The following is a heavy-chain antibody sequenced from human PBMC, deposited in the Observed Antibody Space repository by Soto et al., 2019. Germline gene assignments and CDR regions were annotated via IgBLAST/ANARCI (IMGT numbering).Heavy chain of an antibody. CDR3: ATDRLGATGDY. CDR1: GYPLTSYG. D-gene: IGHD1-26*01. Sequence: XSVKGACKASGYPLTSYGISWVRQAPGQGLEWMGWISAYNANTNYAQKLQGRVTMTTDTSTSTSYMELRSLRSDDTAVYFCATDRLGATGDYWGQRTLVTVSS. V-gene: IGHV1-18*01. J-gene: IGHJ4*02. CDR2: ISAYNANT.